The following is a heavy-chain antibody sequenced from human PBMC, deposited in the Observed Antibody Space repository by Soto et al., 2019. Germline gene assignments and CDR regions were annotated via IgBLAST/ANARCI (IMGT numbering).Heavy chain of an antibody. CDR2: ISESGGGT. J-gene: IGHJ6*03. CDR1: GFTFSSYA. Sequence: EVQLLESGGGLVQPGGSLRLSCAASGFTFSSYAVTWVRQAPGKGLEWVSAISESGGGTYYADSVKGRFTISRDNSKNALYLQMNSLRVEDTAVYYCANANVRYYYYCMDVWGKGTAVTVSS. D-gene: IGHD1-1*01. CDR3: ANANVRYYYYCMDV. V-gene: IGHV3-23*01.